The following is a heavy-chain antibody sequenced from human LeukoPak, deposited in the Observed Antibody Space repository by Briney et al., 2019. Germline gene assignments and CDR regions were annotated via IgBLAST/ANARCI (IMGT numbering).Heavy chain of an antibody. CDR2: IYYSGST. D-gene: IGHD3-10*01. CDR1: GGSINSSSYY. V-gene: IGHV4-61*05. J-gene: IGHJ6*03. Sequence: SETLSLTCTVSGGSINSSSYYWGWIRQPPGKGLEWIGYIYYSGSTNYNPSLKSRVTISVDTSKNQFSLKLSSVTAADTAVYYCARARVRGINYYYYYMDVWGKGTAVTVSS. CDR3: ARARVRGINYYYYYMDV.